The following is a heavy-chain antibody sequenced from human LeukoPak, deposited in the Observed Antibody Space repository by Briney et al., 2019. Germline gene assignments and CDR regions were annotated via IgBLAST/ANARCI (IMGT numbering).Heavy chain of an antibody. CDR1: GGSISSYY. Sequence: SETLSLTCTVSGGSISSYYWSWIRQPPGKGLEWIGYIYYSGSTNYNPSLKSRVTISVDTSKNQFSLKLSSVTAADTAVYYCARTYYDILTGYSFDYWGQGTLVTVSS. CDR2: IYYSGST. CDR3: ARTYYDILTGYSFDY. J-gene: IGHJ4*02. D-gene: IGHD3-9*01. V-gene: IGHV4-59*12.